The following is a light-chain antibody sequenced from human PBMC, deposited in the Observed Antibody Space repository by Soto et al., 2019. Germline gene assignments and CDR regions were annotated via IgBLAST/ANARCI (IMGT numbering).Light chain of an antibody. CDR3: AAWDDSLNGVL. Sequence: QSVLTQSPSASGTPGQRVPLSCSGSSSNIGSNTVNWYQQLPGAAPKLLIYSNNQRPSGVPDRFSGSKSGTSASLAISGLQSEDEADYYCAAWDDSLNGVLFGGGTKLTVL. J-gene: IGLJ2*01. CDR1: SSNIGSNT. CDR2: SNN. V-gene: IGLV1-44*01.